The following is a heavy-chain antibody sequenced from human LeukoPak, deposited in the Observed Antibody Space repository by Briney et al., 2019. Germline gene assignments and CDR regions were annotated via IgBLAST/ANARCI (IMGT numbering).Heavy chain of an antibody. D-gene: IGHD5-18*01. CDR3: ATGHSYGYDY. V-gene: IGHV3-74*01. CDR2: VKGDGRTT. Sequence: GGSLRLSCAASGRTFSDFWMHWVRQPPGKGLVWVALVKGDGRTTIYADSVKGRFTISRDNAKNTLYLQMNSLRADDSGVYYCATGHSYGYDYWGQGVLVTVSS. J-gene: IGHJ4*02. CDR1: GRTFSDFW.